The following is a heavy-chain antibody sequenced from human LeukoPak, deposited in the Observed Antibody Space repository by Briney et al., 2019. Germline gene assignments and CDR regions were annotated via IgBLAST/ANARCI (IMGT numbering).Heavy chain of an antibody. V-gene: IGHV1-18*01. D-gene: IGHD3-22*01. Sequence: ASVKVSCKASDYTFSSYGISWVRRAPGQGLEWMGWISGYNGNTKYAQNLQGRVTMTTDTSTTTAYMELRSLRSDDTAVYYCARGRYYDSGGYDEAFDIWGQGTAVTASS. J-gene: IGHJ3*02. CDR3: ARGRYYDSGGYDEAFDI. CDR2: ISGYNGNT. CDR1: DYTFSSYG.